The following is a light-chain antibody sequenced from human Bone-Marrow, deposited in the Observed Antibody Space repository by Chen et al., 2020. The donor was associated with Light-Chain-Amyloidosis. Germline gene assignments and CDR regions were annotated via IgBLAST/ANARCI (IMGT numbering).Light chain of an antibody. CDR3: QTYDTTLSAPV. CDR2: SNS. Sequence: QSVLTQPPSVSGAPGQRVTISCAGSSANIGTGYDVHWYQQPPGSAPKVVIYSNSNRPSGVPDRFSGSKSGTSASLVITGLHAEDEADYYCQTYDTTLSAPVFGGGTRLTVL. CDR1: SANIGTGYD. V-gene: IGLV1-40*01. J-gene: IGLJ2*01.